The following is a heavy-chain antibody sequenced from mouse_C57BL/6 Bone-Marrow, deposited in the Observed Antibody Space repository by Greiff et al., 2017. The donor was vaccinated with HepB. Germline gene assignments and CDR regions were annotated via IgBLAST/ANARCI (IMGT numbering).Heavy chain of an antibody. CDR1: GYAFTNYL. CDR2: INPGSGGT. CDR3: ARGGELRVDY. J-gene: IGHJ2*01. Sequence: VQLKESGAELVRPGTSVKVSCKASGYAFTNYLIEWVKQRPGQGLEWIGVINPGSGGTNYNEKFKGKATLTADKSSSTAYMQLSSLTSEDSAVYFCARGGELRVDYWGQGTTLTVSS. D-gene: IGHD1-1*01. V-gene: IGHV1-54*01.